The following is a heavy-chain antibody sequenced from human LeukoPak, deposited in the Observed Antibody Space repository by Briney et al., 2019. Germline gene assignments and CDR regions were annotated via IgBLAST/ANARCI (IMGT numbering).Heavy chain of an antibody. J-gene: IGHJ4*02. Sequence: NPSETLSLTCTVSGGSISSGGYYWSWIRQHPGKGLEWIGYIYYSGSTYYNPSLKSRVTISVDTSKNQFSLKLSSVTAADTAVYYCARLSYYDSSGYNYWGQGTLVTVSS. CDR2: IYYSGST. CDR3: ARLSYYDSSGYNY. D-gene: IGHD3-22*01. CDR1: GGSISSGGYY. V-gene: IGHV4-31*03.